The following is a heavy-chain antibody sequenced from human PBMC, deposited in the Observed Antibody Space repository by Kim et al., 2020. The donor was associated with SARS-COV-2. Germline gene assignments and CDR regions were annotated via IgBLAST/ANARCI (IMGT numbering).Heavy chain of an antibody. D-gene: IGHD4-4*01. J-gene: IGHJ6*02. V-gene: IGHV3-11*05. Sequence: RFTISRDNAKHSLYLQMNSLRAEDTAVYYCARDGEGSNYVNYYYYCGMDVWGQGTTVTVSS. CDR3: ARDGEGSNYVNYYYYCGMDV.